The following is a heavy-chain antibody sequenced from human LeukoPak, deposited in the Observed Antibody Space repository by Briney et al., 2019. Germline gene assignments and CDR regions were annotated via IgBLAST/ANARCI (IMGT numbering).Heavy chain of an antibody. J-gene: IGHJ3*02. Sequence: SQTLSLTCTVSGGSISVGTYYWSWIRQPPGKGLEWIGYIYYSGSTYYNPSLKSRVSISVDTSKNQFSLKLSSVTAADTAVFYCARDRDGSNLDAFDIWGQGTMVTVSS. D-gene: IGHD5-24*01. CDR1: GGSISVGTYY. V-gene: IGHV4-30-4*08. CDR3: ARDRDGSNLDAFDI. CDR2: IYYSGST.